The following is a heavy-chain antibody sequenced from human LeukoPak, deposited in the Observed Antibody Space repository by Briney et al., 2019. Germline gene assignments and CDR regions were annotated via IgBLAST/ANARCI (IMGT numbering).Heavy chain of an antibody. CDR2: ISGSGGRT. CDR1: GFTFSGYA. CDR3: AKTDSSDYSYFFDY. D-gene: IGHD3-22*01. Sequence: PGGSLRLSCAASGFTFSGYAMSWVRQAPGKGLEWVSAISGSGGRTYYADSVKGRFTISRDNSKNTLYLQMNSLRAEDTAVYYCAKTDSSDYSYFFDYWGQGTLVTVSS. V-gene: IGHV3-23*01. J-gene: IGHJ4*02.